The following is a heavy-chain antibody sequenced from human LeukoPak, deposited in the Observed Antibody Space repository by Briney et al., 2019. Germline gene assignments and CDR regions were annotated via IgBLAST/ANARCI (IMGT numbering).Heavy chain of an antibody. V-gene: IGHV4-38-2*02. CDR2: IHHSGST. J-gene: IGHJ5*02. Sequence: SETLSLTCTVSGYFISSGYYWGWIRQPPGKGLQWIGSIHHSGSTYYNPSLKSRVTISVDTSKNQFSLKLSSVTAADTAVYYCARDDYGDYWFDPWGQGTLVTVSS. CDR3: ARDDYGDYWFDP. CDR1: GYFISSGYY. D-gene: IGHD4-17*01.